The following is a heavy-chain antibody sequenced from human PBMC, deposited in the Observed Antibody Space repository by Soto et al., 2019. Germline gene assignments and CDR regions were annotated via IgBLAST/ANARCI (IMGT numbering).Heavy chain of an antibody. CDR3: AAQNNGYEPPFDY. CDR1: GDSITRLY. Sequence: PSETLSLTCTVSGDSITRLYWTWVRQPPGKGLEWIGNIFYSGNTNYNPSLKSRVTMSVDTSKGQFSLNLNSVTAADTAVYYCAAQNNGYEPPFDYWGPGTLVTVSS. J-gene: IGHJ4*02. D-gene: IGHD5-12*01. V-gene: IGHV4-59*08. CDR2: IFYSGNT.